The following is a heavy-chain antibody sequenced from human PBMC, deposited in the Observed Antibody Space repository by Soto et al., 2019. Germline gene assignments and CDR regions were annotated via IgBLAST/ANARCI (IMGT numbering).Heavy chain of an antibody. J-gene: IGHJ4*02. CDR3: AKDLRADVYDSSVYDY. V-gene: IGHV3-23*01. CDR2: ISGSGGST. D-gene: IGHD3-22*01. Sequence: QSGVSLSLSFSASGFTVSSYSMSWVRQAPGKGLEWVSAISGSGGSTYYAYSVRGRFTISRYNSKNTLYLQMNSLRAEDTAVYYCAKDLRADVYDSSVYDYWGQGTPVTVSS. CDR1: GFTVSSYS.